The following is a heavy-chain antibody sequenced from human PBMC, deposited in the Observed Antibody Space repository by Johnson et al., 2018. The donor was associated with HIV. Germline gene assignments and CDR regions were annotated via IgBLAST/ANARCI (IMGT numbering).Heavy chain of an antibody. J-gene: IGHJ3*02. D-gene: IGHD6-19*01. V-gene: IGHV3-30*03. Sequence: VQLVESGGGVVQPGRSLRLSCAASGFTFSSYGMHWVRQAPGKGLAWVAVISFDAINKYYADSVKGRFTISRDNSKNTLYLQMENLRVEDTAMYYCARDGVYSSPWDALDIWGQGTMVTVSS. CDR2: ISFDAINK. CDR3: ARDGVYSSPWDALDI. CDR1: GFTFSSYG.